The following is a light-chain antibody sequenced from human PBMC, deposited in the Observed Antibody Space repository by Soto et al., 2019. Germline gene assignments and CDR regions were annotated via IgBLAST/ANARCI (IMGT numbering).Light chain of an antibody. CDR1: SSDIGNYNR. J-gene: IGLJ1*01. CDR3: SSYTNSGTWV. V-gene: IGLV2-18*02. Sequence: QSALTQSPSVSGSPGQSVAISCTGTSSDIGNYNRVSWYQQPPGTAPKLMIYEVNNRPSGVPDRFSGSKSGNTASLTISGLQAEDEADYYCSSYTNSGTWVFGTGTKLTVL. CDR2: EVN.